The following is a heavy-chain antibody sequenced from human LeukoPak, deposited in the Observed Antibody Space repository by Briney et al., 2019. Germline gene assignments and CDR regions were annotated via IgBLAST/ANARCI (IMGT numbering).Heavy chain of an antibody. Sequence: ASVKVSCKASGYTFTSYNIAWLRQAPGQGLEWMGWISGYNDHTNYARRLQDRVTMTTDTSTSTAYLELRSLRSDDTAVFYCARRWTTMTDDYFDYWGQGTLVTVSS. D-gene: IGHD4-17*01. CDR1: GYTFTSYN. J-gene: IGHJ4*02. V-gene: IGHV1-18*04. CDR3: ARRWTTMTDDYFDY. CDR2: ISGYNDHT.